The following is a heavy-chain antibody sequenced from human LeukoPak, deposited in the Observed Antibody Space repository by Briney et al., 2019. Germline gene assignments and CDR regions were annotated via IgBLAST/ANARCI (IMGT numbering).Heavy chain of an antibody. J-gene: IGHJ6*03. Sequence: GGSLRLSCAASGFIFSTYGMHWVRQAPGKGLEWVAVISYDGRIKYYGDSVRGRFTISRDNSKNTLYLQMNSLRTEDTAVYYCARDPMATMLSSYYYYYMDVWGKGTTVTVSS. CDR3: ARDPMATMLSSYYYYYMDV. V-gene: IGHV3-30*03. CDR1: GFIFSTYG. D-gene: IGHD3-10*02. CDR2: ISYDGRIK.